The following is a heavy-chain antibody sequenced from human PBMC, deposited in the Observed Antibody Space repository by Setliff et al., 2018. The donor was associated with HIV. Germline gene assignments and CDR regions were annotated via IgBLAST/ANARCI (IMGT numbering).Heavy chain of an antibody. CDR1: GGFISTYY. V-gene: IGHV4-34*01. J-gene: IGHJ6*03. Sequence: SETLSLTCTVSGGFISTYYWSWIRQPPGKGLEWLGEIDHTGSTNYNLSLKSRITMSADPSKNQFSLKVRSVIAADTALYYCARGRNYGSPYFYYMDVWATGTTVTVSS. CDR2: IDHTGST. CDR3: ARGRNYGSPYFYYMDV. D-gene: IGHD3-10*01.